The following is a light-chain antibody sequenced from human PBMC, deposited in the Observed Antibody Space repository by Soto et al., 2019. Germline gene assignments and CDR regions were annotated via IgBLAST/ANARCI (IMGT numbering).Light chain of an antibody. CDR3: QQYYSYPLT. CDR2: DAS. J-gene: IGKJ4*01. V-gene: IGKV3-11*01. Sequence: EIVLTQSPATLSLSPGEGATLSCRASQSVSTYLAWYQQRPGQAPRLLIYDASNRATGIPARFSGSGSGTDFTLTISCLQSEDFATYYCQQYYSYPLTFGGGTKVDIK. CDR1: QSVSTY.